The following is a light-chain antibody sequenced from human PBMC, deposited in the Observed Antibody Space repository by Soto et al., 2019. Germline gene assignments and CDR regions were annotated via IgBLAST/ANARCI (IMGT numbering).Light chain of an antibody. CDR2: GAS. CDR3: QQYGSLRT. V-gene: IGKV3-20*01. Sequence: IVWPQAQGTISLWPGERATLSFRASQSVSSSYLAWYQQKPGQAPRLLIYGASSRATGIPDRFIGSGSETDFALAIRSREPGYFAVYFCQQYGSLRTFGRGTKVDIK. CDR1: QSVSSSY. J-gene: IGKJ1*01.